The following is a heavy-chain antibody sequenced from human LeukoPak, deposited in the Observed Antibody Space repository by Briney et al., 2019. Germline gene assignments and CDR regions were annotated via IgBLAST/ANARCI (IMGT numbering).Heavy chain of an antibody. CDR2: IYYSGST. CDR1: GGSISSGDYY. Sequence: SETLSLXCTVSGGSISSGDYYWSWIRQPPGKGLEWIGYIYYSGSTYYNPSLKSRVTISVDTSKNQFSLKLSSVTAADTAVYYCARARVGASELAPDAFDIWGQGTMVTVSS. V-gene: IGHV4-30-4*08. D-gene: IGHD1-26*01. CDR3: ARARVGASELAPDAFDI. J-gene: IGHJ3*02.